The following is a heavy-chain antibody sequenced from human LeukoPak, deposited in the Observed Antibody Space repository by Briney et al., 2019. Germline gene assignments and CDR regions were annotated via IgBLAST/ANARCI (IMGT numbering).Heavy chain of an antibody. Sequence: GGSLRLSCAASGFTFSSYSMSWARQPPGKGLEWVANIKEDGSEKCYVDSVKGRFTISRDNAKNSLYLQINSLRAEDTAVYYCATDYPGYWGQGTLVTVSS. J-gene: IGHJ4*02. CDR3: ATDYPGY. V-gene: IGHV3-7*04. CDR1: GFTFSSYS. CDR2: IKEDGSEK.